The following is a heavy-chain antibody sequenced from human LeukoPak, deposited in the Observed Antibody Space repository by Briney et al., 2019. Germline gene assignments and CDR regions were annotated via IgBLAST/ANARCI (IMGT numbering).Heavy chain of an antibody. CDR1: GFTFSSYS. Sequence: GGSLRLSCAASGFTFSSYSMNWVRQAPGKGLEWVSSISSSSSYIYYADSVKGRFTISRDNAKNSLYLQMNSLRAEDTAVYYCARDSRIAVAGSPDYWGQGTLVTVSS. D-gene: IGHD6-19*01. V-gene: IGHV3-21*01. CDR3: ARDSRIAVAGSPDY. CDR2: ISSSSSYI. J-gene: IGHJ4*02.